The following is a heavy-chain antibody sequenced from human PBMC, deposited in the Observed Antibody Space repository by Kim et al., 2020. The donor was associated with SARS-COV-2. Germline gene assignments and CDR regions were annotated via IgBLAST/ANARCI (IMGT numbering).Heavy chain of an antibody. D-gene: IGHD3-9*01. J-gene: IGHJ4*02. V-gene: IGHV4-61*01. CDR2: IYYDGTT. CDR1: GGSVSSNSYY. CDR3: ARVSLLTGRII. Sequence: SETLSLTCTVSGGSVSSNSYYCTWIRQPPGKGLEWIGNIYYDGTTKYNPSVKSRVTISLDASKSQFSLRLTSVTAADTAVYYCARVSLLTGRIIWGQGNLVTVSS.